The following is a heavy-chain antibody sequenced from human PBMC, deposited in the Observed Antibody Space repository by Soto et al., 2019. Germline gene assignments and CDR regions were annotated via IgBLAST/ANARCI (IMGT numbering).Heavy chain of an antibody. CDR1: GYTFTSYD. J-gene: IGHJ6*03. CDR2: MNPNSGNT. V-gene: IGHV1-8*01. CDR3: ARGRDYYYMDV. Sequence: ASVTVSCQASGYTFTSYDINWVRQATGQGLEWMGWMNPNSGNTGYAQKFQGRVTMTRNTSISTAYMELSSLRSEDTAVYYCARGRDYYYMDVWGKWTTVTVSS.